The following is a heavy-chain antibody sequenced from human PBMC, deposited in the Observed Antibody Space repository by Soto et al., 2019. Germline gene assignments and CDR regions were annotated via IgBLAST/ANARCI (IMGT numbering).Heavy chain of an antibody. J-gene: IGHJ4*02. CDR3: AKEVAAGGPLDD. D-gene: IGHD2-15*01. Sequence: QVQLVQSGAEVKMPGASAKVSCQASGYTFTGHYLHWVRQAPGQGLEWMGWINPNNGGTNYAQKFQDRVTLTRDTAMSTVCMELSRMRSDDTALYYCAKEVAAGGPLDDWGQGTLVTVSS. V-gene: IGHV1-2*02. CDR1: GYTFTGHY. CDR2: INPNNGGT.